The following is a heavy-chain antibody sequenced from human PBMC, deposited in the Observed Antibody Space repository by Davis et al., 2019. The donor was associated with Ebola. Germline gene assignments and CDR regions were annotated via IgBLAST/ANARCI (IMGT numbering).Heavy chain of an antibody. D-gene: IGHD2-21*01. CDR1: GYTFSRYD. Sequence: AASVKVSCKASGYTFSRYDIHWVRPAAGQGLEWVGWMDPHSGDTVYDQKFQGRITMTMNTSIGTAYMELRSLRSDDTAVYYCARGRTIVAGGLSDDFDYWGQGTLVTVSS. J-gene: IGHJ4*02. CDR2: MDPHSGDT. V-gene: IGHV1-8*01. CDR3: ARGRTIVAGGLSDDFDY.